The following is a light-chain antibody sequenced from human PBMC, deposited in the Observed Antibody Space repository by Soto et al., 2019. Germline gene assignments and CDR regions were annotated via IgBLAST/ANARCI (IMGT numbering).Light chain of an antibody. J-gene: IGKJ1*01. Sequence: DIQMTQSPSTLSASVGDRVTITCRASQNINNWLAWYQQKTGKAPKLLIFQASTLASGVPSRFSGSGSGTKFTLTISSLQPDDFASYYCQQYNSNTCTFGQGTKVEIK. CDR2: QAS. V-gene: IGKV1-5*03. CDR3: QQYNSNTCT. CDR1: QNINNW.